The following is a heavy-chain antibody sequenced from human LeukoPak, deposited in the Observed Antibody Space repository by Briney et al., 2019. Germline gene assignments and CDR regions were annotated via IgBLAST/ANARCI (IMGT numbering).Heavy chain of an antibody. D-gene: IGHD6-13*01. Sequence: SETLSLTCTVSGGSTSSYYWSWIRQPPGKGLEWIGYIYYSGSTNYNPSLKSRVTISVDTSKNQFSLKLSSVTTADTAVYYCARCRYSSSWYPGYYYYGMDVWGQGTTVTVSS. J-gene: IGHJ6*02. CDR1: GGSTSSYY. CDR3: ARCRYSSSWYPGYYYYGMDV. CDR2: IYYSGST. V-gene: IGHV4-59*08.